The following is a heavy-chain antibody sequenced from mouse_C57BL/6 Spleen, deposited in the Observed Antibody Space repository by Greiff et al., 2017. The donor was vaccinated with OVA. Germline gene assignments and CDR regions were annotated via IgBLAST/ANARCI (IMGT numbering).Heavy chain of an antibody. CDR3: ARSYYGSNYAMDY. D-gene: IGHD1-1*01. CDR2: INPNNGGT. CDR1: GYTFTDYN. J-gene: IGHJ4*01. Sequence: DVQLQESGPELVKPGASVKIPCKASGYTFTDYNMDWVKQSHGKSLEWIGDINPNNGGTIYNQKFKGKATLTVDKSSSTAYMELRSLTSEDTAVYYCARSYYGSNYAMDYWGQGTSVTVSS. V-gene: IGHV1-18*01.